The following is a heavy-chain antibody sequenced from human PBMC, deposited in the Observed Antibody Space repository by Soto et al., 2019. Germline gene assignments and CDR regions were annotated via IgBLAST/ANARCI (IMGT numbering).Heavy chain of an antibody. CDR3: VKDRAIAAPRVFAFDY. J-gene: IGHJ4*02. Sequence: GSLRLSCSASGFTFSSYAMHWVRQAPGKGLEYVSAISSNGGSTYYADSVKGRFTISRDNSKNTLYLRMSSLRAEDTAVYYCVKDRAIAAPRVFAFDYWGQGTLVTVSS. CDR1: GFTFSSYA. V-gene: IGHV3-64D*08. CDR2: ISSNGGST. D-gene: IGHD6-6*01.